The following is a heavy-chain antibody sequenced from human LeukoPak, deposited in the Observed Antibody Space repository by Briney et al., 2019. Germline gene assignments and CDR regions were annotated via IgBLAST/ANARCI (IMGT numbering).Heavy chain of an antibody. V-gene: IGHV4-39*01. J-gene: IGHJ3*02. CDR2: IYYTGST. D-gene: IGHD3-9*01. Sequence: SETLSLTCTVSGGSISSSSYYWGWIRQPPGKGLEWIGSIYYTGSTYYTPSLKSRLTISVDTSKNQFSLKLGSVTATDTAVYFCAGGEGIRDLGFDAFDIWGQGTMVTVSS. CDR3: AGGEGIRDLGFDAFDI. CDR1: GGSISSSSYY.